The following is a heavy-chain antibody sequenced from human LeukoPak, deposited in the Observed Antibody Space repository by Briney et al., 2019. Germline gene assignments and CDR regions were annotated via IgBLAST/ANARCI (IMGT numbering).Heavy chain of an antibody. D-gene: IGHD3-3*01. V-gene: IGHV4-59*11. Sequence: SETLSLTCTVSGGSISSHYWSWIRQPPGKGLEWIGYIYYSGSTNYNPSLKSRVIISVDTSKNQFSLKLSSVTAADTAVYYCAREAGPDFWSGYYKGGNWFDPWGQGTLVTVSS. CDR3: AREAGPDFWSGYYKGGNWFDP. J-gene: IGHJ5*02. CDR1: GGSISSHY. CDR2: IYYSGST.